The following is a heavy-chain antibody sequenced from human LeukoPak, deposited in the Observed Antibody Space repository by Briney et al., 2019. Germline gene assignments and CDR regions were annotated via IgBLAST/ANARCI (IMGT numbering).Heavy chain of an antibody. D-gene: IGHD4-17*01. Sequence: ASVKVSCKASGYTFTSYGISWVRQAPGQGLEWMGWMNPNSGNTGYAQKFQGRVTMTRNTSISTAYMELSSLRSEDTAVYYCARAHTTVTRVLGYWGQGTLVTVSS. V-gene: IGHV1-8*02. CDR2: MNPNSGNT. CDR1: GYTFTSYG. CDR3: ARAHTTVTRVLGY. J-gene: IGHJ4*02.